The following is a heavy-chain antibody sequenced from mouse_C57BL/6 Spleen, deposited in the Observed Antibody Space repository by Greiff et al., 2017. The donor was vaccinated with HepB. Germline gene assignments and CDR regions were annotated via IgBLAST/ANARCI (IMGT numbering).Heavy chain of an antibody. CDR2: INPNNGGT. J-gene: IGHJ4*01. Sequence: EVQLQQSGPELVKPGASVKIPCKASGYTFTDYNMDWVKQSHGKSLEWIGDINPNNGGTIYNQKFKGKATLTVDKSSSTAYMELRSLTSEDTAVYYCARRGSSGYYYAMDYWGQGTSVTVSS. D-gene: IGHD1-1*01. V-gene: IGHV1-18*01. CDR1: GYTFTDYN. CDR3: ARRGSSGYYYAMDY.